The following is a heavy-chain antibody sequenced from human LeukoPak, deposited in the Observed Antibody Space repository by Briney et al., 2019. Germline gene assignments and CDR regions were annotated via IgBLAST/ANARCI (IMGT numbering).Heavy chain of an antibody. CDR1: GFTLSSYS. V-gene: IGHV3-48*02. CDR3: ARDQSDYGDYFDY. Sequence: GGSLRLSWSASGFTLSSYSMTWVRQAPGKGLEWLSYISRSSSTIYYADSVKGRFTISRDNAKNSLYLQMNSLRDEDTAVYYCARDQSDYGDYFDYWGQGTLVTVSS. CDR2: ISRSSSTI. J-gene: IGHJ4*02. D-gene: IGHD4-17*01.